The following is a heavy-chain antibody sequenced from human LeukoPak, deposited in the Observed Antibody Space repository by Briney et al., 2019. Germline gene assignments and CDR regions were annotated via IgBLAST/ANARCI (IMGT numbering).Heavy chain of an antibody. V-gene: IGHV1-69*05. Sequence: SVKVSCKASGGTFSSYTISWVRQAPGQGLEWMGRIIPIFGTANYAQKFQGRVTITTDESTSTAYMELSSLRSEDTAVYYCARAGYSYAQDAFDIWGQGTMVTVSS. CDR1: GGTFSSYT. CDR3: ARAGYSYAQDAFDI. CDR2: IIPIFGTA. J-gene: IGHJ3*02. D-gene: IGHD5-18*01.